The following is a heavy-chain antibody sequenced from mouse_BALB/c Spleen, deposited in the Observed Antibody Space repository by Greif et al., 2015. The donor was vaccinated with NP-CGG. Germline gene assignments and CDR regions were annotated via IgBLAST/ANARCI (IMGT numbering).Heavy chain of an antibody. J-gene: IGHJ2*01. CDR1: GFTFSSFA. CDR3: ASSCFDY. V-gene: IGHV5-17*02. CDR2: ISSGSSTI. D-gene: IGHD1-1*01. Sequence: EVMLVESGGGLVQPGGSRKLSCAASGFTFSSFAMHWVRQAPEKGLEWVAYISSGSSTIYYADTVKGRFTISRDNPKNALFLQMTSLRSEDTAMYYCASSCFDYWGQGTTLTVSS.